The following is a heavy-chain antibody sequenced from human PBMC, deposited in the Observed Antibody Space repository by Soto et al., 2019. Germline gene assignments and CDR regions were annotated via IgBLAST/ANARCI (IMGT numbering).Heavy chain of an antibody. D-gene: IGHD6-19*01. V-gene: IGHV4-59*01. CDR3: ARSVAVPGAHIDY. CDR2: VYYTGST. CDR1: GGSISGSY. J-gene: IGHJ4*02. Sequence: SETLSLTCIASGGSISGSYWSWIRQSPGKGLEWLGYVYYTGSTNYSPSLRSRVSISVDTSKNEFSLRLSSVTAADTAVYFCARSVAVPGAHIDYWGQGTQVTVSS.